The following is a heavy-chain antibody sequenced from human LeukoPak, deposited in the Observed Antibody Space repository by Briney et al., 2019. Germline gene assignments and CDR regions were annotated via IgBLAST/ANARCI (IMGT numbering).Heavy chain of an antibody. CDR2: TYSGGST. CDR1: GFTVSSTY. Sequence: GGSLRLSCAASGFTVSSTYMSWVRQAPGKGLEWVSVTYSGGSTSYADSVKGRFTISRDNSKNTLYLQMNSLRAEDTAIYYCARGSHYDSGSNSYDYWGQGTLVTVSS. V-gene: IGHV3-53*01. D-gene: IGHD3-10*01. CDR3: ARGSHYDSGSNSYDY. J-gene: IGHJ4*02.